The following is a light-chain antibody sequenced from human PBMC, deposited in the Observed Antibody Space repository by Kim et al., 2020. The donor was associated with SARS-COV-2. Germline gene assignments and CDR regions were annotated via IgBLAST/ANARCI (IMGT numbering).Light chain of an antibody. Sequence: QSALTQPASVSGSPGQSITISCTGTSSDVGGYNYVSWYQQHPGKAPKLMIYDVSNRPSGVSNRFSGSKSCNTASLTISGLQAEDEADYYCSSYTSSSTSVVFGGGTQLTVL. CDR1: SSDVGGYNY. CDR2: DVS. J-gene: IGLJ2*01. CDR3: SSYTSSSTSVV. V-gene: IGLV2-14*03.